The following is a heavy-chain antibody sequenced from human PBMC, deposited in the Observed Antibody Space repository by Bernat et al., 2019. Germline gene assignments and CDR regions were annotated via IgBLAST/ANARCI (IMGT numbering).Heavy chain of an antibody. CDR2: IKSKTDGGTT. D-gene: IGHD1-7*01. V-gene: IGHV3-15*01. CDR1: GFTFSNAW. J-gene: IGHJ3*02. Sequence: EVQLVESGGGLVKPGGSLRLSCAASGFTFSNAWMSWVRQAPGKGLEWVGRIKSKTDGGTTDYAAPVKGRFTISRDNSKNTLYLQMNTLSAEDTAVYYCTRDGGGTTGSGAFDIWGQGTMVTVSS. CDR3: TRDGGGTTGSGAFDI.